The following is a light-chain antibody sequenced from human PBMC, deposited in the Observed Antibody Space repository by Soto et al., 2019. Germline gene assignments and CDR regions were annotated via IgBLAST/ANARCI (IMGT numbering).Light chain of an antibody. CDR1: QSLLHSNGYNY. CDR3: MQALQTPLIT. V-gene: IGKV2-28*01. Sequence: DIVLTQCPLSLPVTPGEPASISCRSSQSLLHSNGYNYLDWYLQKPGQSPQLLIYLGSDRASGVPDRFSGSGSGTDFTLTISRVEAEDVGVYYCMQALQTPLITFGQGTRLEIK. J-gene: IGKJ5*01. CDR2: LGS.